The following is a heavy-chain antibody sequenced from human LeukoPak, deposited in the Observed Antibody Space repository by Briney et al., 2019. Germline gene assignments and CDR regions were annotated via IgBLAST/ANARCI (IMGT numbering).Heavy chain of an antibody. J-gene: IGHJ5*02. CDR2: ISGSGGST. V-gene: IGHV3-23*01. CDR1: GFTFSSYA. Sequence: GGSLRLSCAVSGFTFSSYAMRCVRQAPGRGLEWVSAISGSGGSTYCADSVKGRFTISRDRSKNTLYLQMNSLRVEDTAVYSCANTGTSYFRNWFDTWGQGTLVTVSS. CDR3: ANTGTSYFRNWFDT. D-gene: IGHD3/OR15-3a*01.